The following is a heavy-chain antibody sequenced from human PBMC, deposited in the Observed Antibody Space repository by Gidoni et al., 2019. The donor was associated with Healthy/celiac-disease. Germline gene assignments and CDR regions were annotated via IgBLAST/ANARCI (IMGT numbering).Heavy chain of an antibody. CDR2: ISYDGSNK. Sequence: QVQLVESGGGVVQPGRSLRLSCAASGFTFSSYAMHWVRQAPGKGLEWVAVISYDGSNKYYADSVKGRFTISRDNSKNTLYLQMNSLRAEDTAVYYCARNSLRFLEWSPPGGFDPWGQGTLVTVSS. J-gene: IGHJ5*02. V-gene: IGHV3-30-3*01. CDR3: ARNSLRFLEWSPPGGFDP. CDR1: GFTFSSYA. D-gene: IGHD3-3*01.